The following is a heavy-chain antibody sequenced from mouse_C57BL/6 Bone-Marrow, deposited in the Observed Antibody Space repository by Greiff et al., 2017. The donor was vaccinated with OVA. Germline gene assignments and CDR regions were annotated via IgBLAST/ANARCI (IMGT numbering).Heavy chain of an antibody. D-gene: IGHD4-1*01. CDR2: ISYDGSN. V-gene: IGHV3-6*01. Sequence: EVKLQESGPGLVKPSQSLSLTCSVTGYSITSGYYWNWIRQFPGNKLEWMGYISYDGSNNYNPSLKNRISITRDTSKNQFFLKLNSVTTEDTATYYCARGGNWYYAMDYWGQGTSVTVSS. CDR3: ARGGNWYYAMDY. J-gene: IGHJ4*01. CDR1: GYSITSGYY.